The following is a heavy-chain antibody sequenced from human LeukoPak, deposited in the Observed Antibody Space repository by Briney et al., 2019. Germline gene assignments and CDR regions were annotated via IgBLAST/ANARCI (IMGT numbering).Heavy chain of an antibody. CDR3: AKDPYGSGQGWFDP. CDR2: INSDGRST. CDR1: GFTFSTYW. D-gene: IGHD3-3*01. J-gene: IGHJ5*02. Sequence: PGGSLRLSCAASGFTFSTYWMHWVRQAPGKGLVWVSRINSDGRSTRYADSVKGRFTISRDNSKNTLYLQMNSLRAEDTAVYYCAKDPYGSGQGWFDPWGQGTLVTVSS. V-gene: IGHV3-74*01.